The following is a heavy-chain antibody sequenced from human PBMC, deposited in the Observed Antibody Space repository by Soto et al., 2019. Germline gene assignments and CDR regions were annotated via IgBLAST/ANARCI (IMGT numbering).Heavy chain of an antibody. J-gene: IGHJ4*02. CDR1: GVTFNRQD. Sequence: VASVKVSCKASGVTFNRQDMRWVRQAPGQGLELMGGIIPIFGTPHYAEKFQDRVTITAXXXXGXAXLXLXXLTSEXTAVYYCATSEGRDGYSFDYWGPGTLVTVSS. CDR3: ATSEGRDGYSFDY. D-gene: IGHD5-12*01. V-gene: IGHV1-69*13. CDR2: IIPIFGTP.